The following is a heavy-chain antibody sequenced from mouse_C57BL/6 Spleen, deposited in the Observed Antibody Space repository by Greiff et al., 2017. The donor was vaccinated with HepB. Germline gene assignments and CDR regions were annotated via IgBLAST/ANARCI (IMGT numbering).Heavy chain of an antibody. CDR1: GYTFTSYG. D-gene: IGHD1-1*01. CDR2: IYPRSGNT. J-gene: IGHJ1*03. Sequence: QVQLQQSGAELARPGASVKLSCKASGYTFTSYGISWVKQRTGQGLEWIGEIYPRSGNTYYNEKFKGKATLTADKSSSTAYMELRSLTSEDSAVYFCARTPYYYGSSYFYWYFDVWGTGTTVTVSS. CDR3: ARTPYYYGSSYFYWYFDV. V-gene: IGHV1-81*01.